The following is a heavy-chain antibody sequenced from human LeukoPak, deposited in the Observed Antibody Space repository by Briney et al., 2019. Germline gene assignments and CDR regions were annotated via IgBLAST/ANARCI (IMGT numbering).Heavy chain of an antibody. D-gene: IGHD6-19*01. J-gene: IGHJ3*02. CDR1: GFTFRSYA. CDR2: ISYDGSNK. Sequence: PGGSLRLSCAASGFTFRSYAMHWVRQAPGKGLEWVAVISYDGSNKYYADSLKGRFTISRDNSKNTLYLQMNSVRAEDTAVYYCARAGMGIAVAEDAFDIWGQGTMVTVSS. V-gene: IGHV3-30-3*01. CDR3: ARAGMGIAVAEDAFDI.